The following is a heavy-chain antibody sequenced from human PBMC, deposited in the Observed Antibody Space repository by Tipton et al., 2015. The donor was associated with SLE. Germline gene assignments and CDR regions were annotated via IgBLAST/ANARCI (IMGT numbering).Heavy chain of an antibody. D-gene: IGHD6-19*01. CDR3: ARGVRIAVVKGWYFDL. V-gene: IGHV4-4*07. J-gene: IGHJ2*01. Sequence: TLSLTCTVSGDSISNYYWSWIRQPAGKGLEWIGRFHISGNTNYNPSFKSRVTMSADTSKNQFSLKLNSVTAADTAVYYCARGVRIAVVKGWYFDLWGRGTLVTVSS. CDR2: FHISGNT. CDR1: GDSISNYY.